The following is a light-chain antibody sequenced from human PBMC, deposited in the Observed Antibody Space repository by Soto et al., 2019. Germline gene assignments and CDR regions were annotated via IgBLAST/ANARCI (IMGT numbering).Light chain of an antibody. J-gene: IGKJ1*01. Sequence: EIVMTQSPATLSVSPGERATLSCRASQSVSSHLAWYQQKPGQPPRLRNYGPSTRAPGIPPRFSGSGSGAELTPTISSLPSEDFAVFYCQRSSNRPRTFGQGTKVDIK. CDR3: QRSSNRPRT. CDR1: QSVSSH. V-gene: IGKV3D-15*01. CDR2: GPS.